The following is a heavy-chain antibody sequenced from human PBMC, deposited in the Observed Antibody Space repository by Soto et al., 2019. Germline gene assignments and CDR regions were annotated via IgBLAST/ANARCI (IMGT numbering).Heavy chain of an antibody. J-gene: IGHJ5*02. CDR1: GFTFSSYG. CDR2: IWYDGSNK. V-gene: IGHV3-33*01. D-gene: IGHD5-12*01. Sequence: QVQLVESGGGVVQPGRSLRLSCAASGFTFSSYGMHWVRQAPGKGLEWVAVIWYDGSNKYYADSVKGRFTISRDNSKNTLYLQMNSLRAEDTAVYYCARHRMATTYNWFDPWGQGTLVTVSS. CDR3: ARHRMATTYNWFDP.